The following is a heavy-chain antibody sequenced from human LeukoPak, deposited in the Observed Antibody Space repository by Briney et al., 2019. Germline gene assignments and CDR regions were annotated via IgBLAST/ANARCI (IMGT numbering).Heavy chain of an antibody. CDR3: ARDSKWFINDYYHGMDV. Sequence: GASEKVSCKASGYTSTSYGICWVRQASGQWLEWMGWTSAYNGNTNYAQKLQGRVTMTTDTSTSTAYMELRSLRSDDTAVYYCARDSKWFINDYYHGMDVWGQGTTVTVSS. V-gene: IGHV1-18*01. CDR1: GYTSTSYG. D-gene: IGHD3-22*01. J-gene: IGHJ6*02. CDR2: TSAYNGNT.